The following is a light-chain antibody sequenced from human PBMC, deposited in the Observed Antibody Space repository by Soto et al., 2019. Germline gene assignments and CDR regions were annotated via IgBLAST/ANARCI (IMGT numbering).Light chain of an antibody. CDR3: AAWDDSMSGPVV. V-gene: IGLV1-47*01. CDR1: SSNIGSSY. Sequence: QSVLTQPPSASGTPGQRVTISCSGSSSNIGSSYVYWYQQLPGTAPKLLIYRDNQRPSGVPDRFSGSKSGTSASLAISGLRSEDDADYYCAAWDDSMSGPVVFGGGTKVTVL. J-gene: IGLJ2*01. CDR2: RDN.